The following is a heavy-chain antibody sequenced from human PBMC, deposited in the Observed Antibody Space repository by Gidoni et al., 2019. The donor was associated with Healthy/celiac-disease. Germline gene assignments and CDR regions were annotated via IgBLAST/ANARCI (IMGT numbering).Heavy chain of an antibody. CDR2: ISSSSSYI. J-gene: IGHJ6*02. CDR1: GFTFSSYS. Sequence: EVQLVESGGGLVKPGGSLRLSCAASGFTFSSYSMNWVRQAPGKGLEWVSSISSSSSYIYYADSVKGRFTISRDNAKNSLYLQMNSLRAEDTAVYYCARDGWGDYYYGMDVWGQGTTVTVSS. CDR3: ARDGWGDYYYGMDV. V-gene: IGHV3-21*01. D-gene: IGHD6-19*01.